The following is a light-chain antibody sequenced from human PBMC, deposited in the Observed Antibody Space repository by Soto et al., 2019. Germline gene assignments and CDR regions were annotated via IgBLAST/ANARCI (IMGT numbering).Light chain of an antibody. Sequence: EIVLTQAPGALSLSPGERATLSCRASQTASSSHLAWYQQKPGQAPRLLIYDASSRATGISDTFSGSGSGTDFTLPIRRLEPEDCAVYYCQQYGRSPYTFGQGTKVEIK. CDR3: QQYGRSPYT. CDR2: DAS. V-gene: IGKV3-20*01. J-gene: IGKJ2*01. CDR1: QTASSSH.